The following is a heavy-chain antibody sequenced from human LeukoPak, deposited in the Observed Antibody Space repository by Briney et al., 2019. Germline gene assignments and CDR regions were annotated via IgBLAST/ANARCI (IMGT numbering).Heavy chain of an antibody. J-gene: IGHJ5*02. V-gene: IGHV4-59*08. D-gene: IGHD3-22*01. CDR1: GGSISSYY. CDR2: IYYSGST. CDR3: ARPSLSYYYDSSGYRFDP. Sequence: SETLSLTCTVSGGSISSYYWSWIRQPPGEGLEWIGYIYYSGSTNYNPSLKSRVTISVDTSKNQFSLKLSSVTAADTAVYYCARPSLSYYYDSSGYRFDPWGQGTLVTVSS.